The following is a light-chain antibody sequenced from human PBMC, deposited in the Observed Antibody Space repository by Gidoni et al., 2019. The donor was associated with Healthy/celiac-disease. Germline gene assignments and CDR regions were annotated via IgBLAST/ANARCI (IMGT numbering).Light chain of an antibody. CDR1: QSLVHSNGYNY. CDR2: LGS. J-gene: IGKJ1*01. Sequence: DIVMTQSPLSLPVTPGEPASISCRSSQSLVHSNGYNYLDWYLQKPGQSPQLLIYLGSNRASGVPDRFSGSGSGTDFTLKISRVQAEDFGVYYCMQALHTPWTFGQGTKVEIK. CDR3: MQALHTPWT. V-gene: IGKV2-28*01.